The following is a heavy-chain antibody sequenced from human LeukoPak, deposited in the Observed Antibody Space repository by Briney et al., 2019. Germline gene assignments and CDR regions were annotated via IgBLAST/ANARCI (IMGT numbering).Heavy chain of an antibody. CDR3: ARDLFPGKVPAAYSSGFDY. CDR2: INHSGST. V-gene: IGHV4-34*01. Sequence: PSETLSLTCAVYGGSFSGYYWSWIRQPPGKGLEWIGEINHSGSTNYNPSLKSRVTMSVDTSKNQFSLKLSSVTAADTAVYYCARDLFPGKVPAAYSSGFDYWGQGTLVTVSS. J-gene: IGHJ4*02. D-gene: IGHD2-2*01. CDR1: GGSFSGYY.